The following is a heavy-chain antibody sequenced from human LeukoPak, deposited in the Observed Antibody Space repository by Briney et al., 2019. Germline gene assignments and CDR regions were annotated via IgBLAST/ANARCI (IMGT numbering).Heavy chain of an antibody. V-gene: IGHV4-59*01. CDR1: GGSISSYY. CDR2: IYYSGST. D-gene: IGHD3-22*01. Sequence: SETLSLTCTVPGGSISSYYWSWIRQPPGKGLEWIGYIYYSGSTNYNPSLKSRVTISVDTSKNQFSLKLSSVTAADTAVYYCARQPYYDSSGIDYWGQGTLVTVSS. CDR3: ARQPYYDSSGIDY. J-gene: IGHJ4*02.